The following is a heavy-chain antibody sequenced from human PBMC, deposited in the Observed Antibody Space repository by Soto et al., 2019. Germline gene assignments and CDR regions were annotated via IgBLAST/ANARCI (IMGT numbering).Heavy chain of an antibody. J-gene: IGHJ4*02. CDR1: GGSISSGDFH. CDR2: IYHSGST. D-gene: IGHD3-10*01. CDR3: ARELYASGRFDY. Sequence: PSETLSLTCTVSGGSISSGDFHWSWIRQPPGKGLEWIGYIYHSGSTYYNPSLKSRVTISVDTSKNQFSLKLTSVTAADTAVYYCARELYASGRFDYWGQGTLVTSPQ. V-gene: IGHV4-30-4*01.